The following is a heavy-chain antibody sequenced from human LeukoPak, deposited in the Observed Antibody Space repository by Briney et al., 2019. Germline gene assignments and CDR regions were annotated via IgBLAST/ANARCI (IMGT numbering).Heavy chain of an antibody. Sequence: GGSLRLSCAASGFTVSSDYMSWVRQAPGQGLEWVADIYRGGNTYYAHSVKGRVTISRDTSKNTVYLEMNSLRAEDTAVYHCAKHQINGDSHHGMWGQGTMVTVSS. CDR3: AKHQINGDSHHGM. D-gene: IGHD4-17*01. J-gene: IGHJ3*02. CDR2: IYRGGNT. V-gene: IGHV3-53*01. CDR1: GFTVSSDY.